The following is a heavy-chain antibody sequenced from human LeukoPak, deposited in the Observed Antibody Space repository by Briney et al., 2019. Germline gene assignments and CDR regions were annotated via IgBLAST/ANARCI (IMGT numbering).Heavy chain of an antibody. D-gene: IGHD2-15*01. CDR2: INPNSGGT. J-gene: IGHJ6*02. V-gene: IGHV1-2*02. Sequence: ASVKVSCKASGYTFTGYYMHWVRQAPGQGLERMGWINPNSGGTNYAQNFQGRVTMTRDTSISTAYMGLSRLRSDDTAVYYCARSQYCSGGSCYDYYYGMDVWGQGTTVTVSS. CDR1: GYTFTGYY. CDR3: ARSQYCSGGSCYDYYYGMDV.